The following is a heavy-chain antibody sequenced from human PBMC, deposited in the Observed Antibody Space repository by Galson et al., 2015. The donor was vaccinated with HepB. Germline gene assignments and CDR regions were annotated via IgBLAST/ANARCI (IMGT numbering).Heavy chain of an antibody. CDR1: GFIFSDYY. CDR3: ARAGMVVTAIRFDS. D-gene: IGHD2-21*02. CDR2: ISSGGSTT. Sequence: SLRLSCATSGFIFSDYYMSWIRQAPGRGLEWVSYISSGGSTTYYADFVKGRFTIPRDNAKNSVYLQMDSLRADDSAVYFCARAGMVVTAIRFDSRGQGTLVTVSS. V-gene: IGHV3-11*01. J-gene: IGHJ4*02.